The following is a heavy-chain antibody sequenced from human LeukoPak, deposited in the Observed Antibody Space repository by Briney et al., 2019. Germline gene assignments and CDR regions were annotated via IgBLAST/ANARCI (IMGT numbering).Heavy chain of an antibody. D-gene: IGHD3-3*01. J-gene: IGHJ4*02. CDR2: ISWNSGSI. CDR1: GFTFDDYA. CDR3: ARTVYDFWSGQYYFDY. V-gene: IGHV3-9*01. Sequence: PGGSLRLSCAASGFTFDDYAMHWVRQAPGKGLEWVSGISWNSGSIGYADSVKGRFTISRDNAKNSLYLQMNSLRAEDTAVYYCARTVYDFWSGQYYFDYWGQGTLVTVSS.